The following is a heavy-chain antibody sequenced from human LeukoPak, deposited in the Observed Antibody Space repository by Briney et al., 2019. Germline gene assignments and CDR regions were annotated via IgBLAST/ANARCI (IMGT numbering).Heavy chain of an antibody. CDR3: ARVADWGFLLFDY. CDR1: GGSISSGGYS. J-gene: IGHJ4*02. Sequence: SETLSLTCAVSGGSISSGGYSSSWSRQPPGKGLEWIGYIYHSGSTYYNPSLKSRVTISVDRSKNQFSLKLSSVTAADTAVYYCARVADWGFLLFDYWGQGTLVTVSS. V-gene: IGHV4-30-2*01. CDR2: IYHSGST. D-gene: IGHD7-27*01.